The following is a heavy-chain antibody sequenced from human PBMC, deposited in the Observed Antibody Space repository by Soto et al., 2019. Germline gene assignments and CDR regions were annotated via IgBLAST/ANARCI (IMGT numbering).Heavy chain of an antibody. CDR1: GFTFSSYS. V-gene: IGHV3-21*01. D-gene: IGHD2-8*01. CDR3: ARGGYCTNGVCYPTYYFDY. Sequence: GSLRLSCAASGFTFSSYSMSWVRQAPGKGLEWVPSISSSSSYIYYADSAKGRFTISRDNAKNSLYLQMNSLRAEDTAVYYCARGGYCTNGVCYPTYYFDYWGQGTLVTVSS. CDR2: ISSSSSYI. J-gene: IGHJ4*02.